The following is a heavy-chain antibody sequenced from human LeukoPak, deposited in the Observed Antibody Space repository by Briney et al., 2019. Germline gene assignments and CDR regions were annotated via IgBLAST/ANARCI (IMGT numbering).Heavy chain of an antibody. D-gene: IGHD1-20*01. V-gene: IGHV3-53*01. CDR3: ARDVNWNDGGSFDY. CDR2: IYSGGST. Sequence: GGSLRLSCAASGFTVSSNYMSWVRQAPGKGLEWVSVIYSGGSTYYVDYVKGRFTISRDNSKNTLYLQMNSLRAEDTAVYYCARDVNWNDGGSFDYWGQGTLVTVSS. J-gene: IGHJ4*02. CDR1: GFTVSSNY.